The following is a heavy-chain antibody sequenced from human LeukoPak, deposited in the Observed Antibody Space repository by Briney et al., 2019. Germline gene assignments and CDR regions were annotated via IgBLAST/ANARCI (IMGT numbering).Heavy chain of an antibody. Sequence: GGSLRLSCAASGFTVSSNYMNWVRQAPGKGLEWVSVIYSGGSTYYADSVKGRFTISRHNSKNTLYLQMNSLRAEDTAVYYCARSVTQYYFDYWGQGTLVTVSS. V-gene: IGHV3-53*04. CDR1: GFTVSSNY. J-gene: IGHJ4*02. CDR2: IYSGGST. D-gene: IGHD2-21*02. CDR3: ARSVTQYYFDY.